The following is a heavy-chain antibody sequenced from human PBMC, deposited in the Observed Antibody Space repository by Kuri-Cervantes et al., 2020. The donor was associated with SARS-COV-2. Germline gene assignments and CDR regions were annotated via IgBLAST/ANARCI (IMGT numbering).Heavy chain of an antibody. CDR2: ISGRGDT. D-gene: IGHD2/OR15-2a*01. Sequence: SETLSLTCTVSGASISNSYWNWIRHPAGKPLQWIGRISGRGDTIYNPSLKSRASMSVVTSKNQFSLTLTSVTAADTAVYYCVGVLSNWFDPWGQGNLVHGSS. CDR1: GASISNSY. J-gene: IGHJ5*02. CDR3: VGVLSNWFDP. V-gene: IGHV4-4*07.